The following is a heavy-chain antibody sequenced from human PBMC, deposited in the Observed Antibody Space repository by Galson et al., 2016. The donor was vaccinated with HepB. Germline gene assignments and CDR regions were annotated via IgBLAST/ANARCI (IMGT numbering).Heavy chain of an antibody. CDR3: ARALNHYYYMDV. V-gene: IGHV5-51*01. Sequence: QSGAEVKKPGESLEISCKGSGYIFSNYWIVWVRQVAGKGLEWMGIIYPGDSDIRYSPSFQGLVTISADKSIDTAYLRWSSLKASDTAMYYCARALNHYYYMDVWGNGTTVTVSS. CDR2: IYPGDSDI. J-gene: IGHJ6*03. CDR1: GYIFSNYW.